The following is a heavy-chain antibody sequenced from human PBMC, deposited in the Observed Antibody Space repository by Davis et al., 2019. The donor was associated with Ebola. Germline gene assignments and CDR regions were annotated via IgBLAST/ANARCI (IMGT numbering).Heavy chain of an antibody. CDR3: ARQWMAFEH. V-gene: IGHV3-7*03. CDR1: RFNMNNYW. CDR2: IKQDGSEI. J-gene: IGHJ1*01. Sequence: GESLKISCAASRFNMNNYWMSWVRQAPGKGLEWVASIKQDGSEINYVDSVKGRFTISRDNAKNLLFLEINNLRAEDTAVYYCARQWMAFEHWGQGSLVTVSS. D-gene: IGHD6-19*01.